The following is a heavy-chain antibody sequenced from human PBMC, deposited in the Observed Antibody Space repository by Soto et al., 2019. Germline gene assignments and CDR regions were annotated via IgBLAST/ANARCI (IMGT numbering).Heavy chain of an antibody. D-gene: IGHD4-4*01. CDR1: GGTFSSYA. CDR2: IIPIFGTA. V-gene: IGHV1-69*13. Sequence: ASVKVSCKASGGTFSSYAISWVRQAPGQGLEWMGGIIPIFGTANYAQKFQGRVTITADESTSTAYMELSSLRSEDTAVYYCASGSHMTTADYNWFDPWGQGTLVTVSS. CDR3: ASGSHMTTADYNWFDP. J-gene: IGHJ5*02.